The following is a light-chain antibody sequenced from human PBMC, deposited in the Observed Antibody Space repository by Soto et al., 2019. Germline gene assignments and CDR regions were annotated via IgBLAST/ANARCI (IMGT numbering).Light chain of an antibody. CDR2: GAS. CDR3: QQYNNWPPDRT. J-gene: IGKJ1*01. Sequence: EIVMTQSPGNLSVSPGERATLFFRASQNVGSNFAWYQQKPGQASRLLLYGASTRATGIPARFSGSGSGTEFTLTISSLQSEDFAIYFCQQYNNWPPDRTFGQGTKVEIK. CDR1: QNVGSN. V-gene: IGKV3-15*01.